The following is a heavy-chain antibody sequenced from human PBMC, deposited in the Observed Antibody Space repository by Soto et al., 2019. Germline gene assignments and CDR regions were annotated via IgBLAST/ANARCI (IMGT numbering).Heavy chain of an antibody. V-gene: IGHV5-51*01. CDR2: IYPGDSDS. CDR1: GYSFPTYW. CDR3: ARSRVFTPRLEDPFDI. D-gene: IGHD3-3*01. Sequence: PGEPLKISCKGSGYSFPTYWLAWVRQTPGRGLEYMGIIYPGDSDSRYSPAFQGQVTISADKSINTAYLQWTSLKASDTAIYYCARSRVFTPRLEDPFDIWGQGTMVTVSS. J-gene: IGHJ3*02.